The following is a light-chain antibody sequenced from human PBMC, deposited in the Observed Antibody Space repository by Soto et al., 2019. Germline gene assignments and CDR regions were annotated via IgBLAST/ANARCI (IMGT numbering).Light chain of an antibody. CDR3: AVWDDNLSVYVV. Sequence: QPVLTQPPSASGTPGQRVTISCSGSSSDIGSNHVFWYQQLPGTAPKLLIYRNNQRPSGVPDRFSGSKSGTSASLAISGLRSEDEADYYCAVWDDNLSVYVVFGGGTQLTVL. V-gene: IGLV1-47*01. CDR1: SSDIGSNH. CDR2: RNN. J-gene: IGLJ2*01.